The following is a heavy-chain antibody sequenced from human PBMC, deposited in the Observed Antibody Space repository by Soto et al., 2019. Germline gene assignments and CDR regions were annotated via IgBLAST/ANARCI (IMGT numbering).Heavy chain of an antibody. Sequence: EVQVLESGGGLVQPGGSLRLSCAASGFTFSNYGMSWVRQAPGKGLEWVSSISGSGGRTYYADSVKGRFTISRGNSKNTLYLQTDSLRAEDTAFYYCAKSDCSGGSCYFPFDCWGQGTLVTVSS. CDR1: GFTFSNYG. CDR2: ISGSGGRT. D-gene: IGHD2-15*01. J-gene: IGHJ4*02. CDR3: AKSDCSGGSCYFPFDC. V-gene: IGHV3-23*01.